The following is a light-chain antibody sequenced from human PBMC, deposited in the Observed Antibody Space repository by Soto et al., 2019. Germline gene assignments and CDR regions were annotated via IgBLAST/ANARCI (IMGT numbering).Light chain of an antibody. V-gene: IGKV3-20*01. J-gene: IGKJ3*01. Sequence: EVVLTQSPCALSFSPVERSTLSCRASQSVSISYLAWYQQKPGQSPRLLIYGASSRATGIPDRFSGSGSGTDFTLTISRLEPEDFAVYYCQQYGSFFGPGTKVDIK. CDR1: QSVSISY. CDR3: QQYGSF. CDR2: GAS.